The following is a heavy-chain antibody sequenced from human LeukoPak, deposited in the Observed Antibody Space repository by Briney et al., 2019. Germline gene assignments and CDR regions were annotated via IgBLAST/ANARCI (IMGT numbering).Heavy chain of an antibody. CDR1: GGTFSSYA. V-gene: IGHV1-69*04. J-gene: IGHJ4*02. D-gene: IGHD4-17*01. CDR3: ARAADYGDYDY. Sequence: ASVKVSCKASGGTFSSYAISWVRQAPGQGLEWMGRIIPILGIANYAQKLQGRVTITADKSTSTAYMELSSLRSEDTAVYYCARAADYGDYDYWGQGTLVTVSS. CDR2: IIPILGIA.